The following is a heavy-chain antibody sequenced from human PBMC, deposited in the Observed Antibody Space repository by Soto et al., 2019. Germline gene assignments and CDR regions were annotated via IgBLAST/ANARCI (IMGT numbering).Heavy chain of an antibody. J-gene: IGHJ5*02. CDR3: ASSPSLNWFDA. CDR2: IYYSGSV. Sequence: KTSETLSLTCNVSGVSISSHYWTWIRQPPGKGLEWIAYIYYSGSVSYNPSLKSRLSISIDRSKMQFSLKLTSATSSDTGVYYCASSPSLNWFDAWGQGTLVTVSS. V-gene: IGHV4-59*11. CDR1: GVSISSHY.